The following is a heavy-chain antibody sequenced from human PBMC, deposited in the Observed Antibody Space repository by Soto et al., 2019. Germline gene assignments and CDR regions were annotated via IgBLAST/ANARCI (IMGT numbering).Heavy chain of an antibody. CDR3: ARDLFSRSGYDTPYYYYYYMDV. D-gene: IGHD5-12*01. V-gene: IGHV3-11*01. Sequence: GGSLRLSCAASGFTFSDYYMSWIRQAQEKGQERVSYISSSGSTIYYADTVKGRFTISRDNAKNSLYLQMNSLRAEDTAVYYCARDLFSRSGYDTPYYYYYYMDVWGKGTTVTVSS. CDR1: GFTFSDYY. J-gene: IGHJ6*03. CDR2: ISSSGSTI.